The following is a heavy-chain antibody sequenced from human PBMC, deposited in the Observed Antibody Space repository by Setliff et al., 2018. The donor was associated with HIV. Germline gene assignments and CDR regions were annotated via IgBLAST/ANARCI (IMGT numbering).Heavy chain of an antibody. D-gene: IGHD2-15*01. CDR1: GGSISSDDYY. CDR2: IYYSGSI. Sequence: PSETLSLTCTVSGGSISSDDYYWNWIRQPPGKGLEWIGYIYYSGSIYYNPSLKSRVTISIDTSKNQFSLKLSSVTAADTAVYFCAREDFNDLSAFDIWGQGTRVTVSS. CDR3: AREDFNDLSAFDI. J-gene: IGHJ3*02. V-gene: IGHV4-30-4*08.